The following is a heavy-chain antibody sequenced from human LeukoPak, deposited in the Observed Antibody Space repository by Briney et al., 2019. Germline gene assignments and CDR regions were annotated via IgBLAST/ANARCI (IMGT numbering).Heavy chain of an antibody. J-gene: IGHJ3*02. D-gene: IGHD3-16*02. CDR1: GSTFSSYA. Sequence: GESLKISCAASGSTFSSYAMSWVRQAPGKGLEWVSAISGSGGSTYYADSVKGRFTISRDDSKNTLYLQMNSLRAEDTAVYYCAKPPRYDYVWGSYRSDAFDIWGQGTMVTVSS. CDR3: AKPPRYDYVWGSYRSDAFDI. V-gene: IGHV3-23*01. CDR2: ISGSGGST.